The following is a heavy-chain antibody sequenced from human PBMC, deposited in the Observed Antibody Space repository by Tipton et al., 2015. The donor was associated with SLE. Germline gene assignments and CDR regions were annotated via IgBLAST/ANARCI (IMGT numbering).Heavy chain of an antibody. J-gene: IGHJ4*02. CDR2: IKSMSDGGTA. CDR3: TTDRYSLHGGLDY. CDR1: GFAFNTVW. D-gene: IGHD4-11*01. Sequence: SLRLSCAASGFAFNTVWMTWVRQAPGKGLEWVGRIKSMSDGGTADFAATVKGRIIMSRNDADNTMYLDLHSLTAEDTAVYYCTTDRYSLHGGLDYWGQGTLVTVSS. V-gene: IGHV3-15*05.